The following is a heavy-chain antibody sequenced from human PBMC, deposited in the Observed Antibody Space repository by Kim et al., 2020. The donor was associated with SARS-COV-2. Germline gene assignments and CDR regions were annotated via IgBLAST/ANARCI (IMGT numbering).Heavy chain of an antibody. D-gene: IGHD6-6*01. Sequence: GGSLRLSCAASGFTFSSYDMHWVRQATGKGLEWVSAIGTAGDTYYPGSVKGRFTISRENAKNSLYLQMNSLRAGDTAVYYCAREYSSSGWYYGMDVWGQGTTVTVSS. CDR2: IGTAGDT. CDR1: GFTFSSYD. J-gene: IGHJ6*02. V-gene: IGHV3-13*01. CDR3: AREYSSSGWYYGMDV.